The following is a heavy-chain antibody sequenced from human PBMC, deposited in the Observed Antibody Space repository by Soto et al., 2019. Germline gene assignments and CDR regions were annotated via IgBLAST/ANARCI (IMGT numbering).Heavy chain of an antibody. J-gene: IGHJ4*02. D-gene: IGHD6-6*01. V-gene: IGHV3-9*01. Sequence: SLRLSCAASGFTFDDYAMHWVRQAPGKGLEWVSGISWNSGSIGYADSVKGRFTISRDNAKNSLYLQMNSLRAEDTALYYCAKDMGPYSSSSFGYWGQGTLVTSPQ. CDR3: AKDMGPYSSSSFGY. CDR1: GFTFDDYA. CDR2: ISWNSGSI.